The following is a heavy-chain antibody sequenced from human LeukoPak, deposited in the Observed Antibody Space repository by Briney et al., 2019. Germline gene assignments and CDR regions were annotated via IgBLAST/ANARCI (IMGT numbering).Heavy chain of an antibody. J-gene: IGHJ5*02. CDR2: INPNSGGT. Sequence: ASVKVSCKASGYTFTGYYMHWVRQAPGQGLEWMGWINPNSGGTNYAQKFQGRVTMTRDTSISTAYMELSRLRSDDTAVYYCARDPGGGAPVDPWGQGTLVTVSS. CDR3: ARDPGGGAPVDP. D-gene: IGHD3-16*01. CDR1: GYTFTGYY. V-gene: IGHV1-2*02.